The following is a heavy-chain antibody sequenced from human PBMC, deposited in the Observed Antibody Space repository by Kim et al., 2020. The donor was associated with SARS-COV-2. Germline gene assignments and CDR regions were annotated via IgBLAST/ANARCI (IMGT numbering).Heavy chain of an antibody. Sequence: GGSLRLSCAASGFTFSNYWMHWVRQAPGKGLVWVSRINTDGSSTSYADSVKGRFTISRDNAKNTLYLQMNSLRAEDTAVYYCARDSYTSGYYYGMDVWGQGTTVTVSS. D-gene: IGHD3-16*01. CDR1: GFTFSNYW. CDR2: INTDGSST. J-gene: IGHJ6*02. V-gene: IGHV3-74*01. CDR3: ARDSYTSGYYYGMDV.